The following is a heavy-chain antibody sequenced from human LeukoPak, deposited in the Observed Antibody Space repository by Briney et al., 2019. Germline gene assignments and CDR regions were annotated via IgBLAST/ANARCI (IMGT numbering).Heavy chain of an antibody. CDR3: ARERGAAAGRNFDL. Sequence: SETLSLTCTVSGGSISSSSYYWGWIRQPPGKGLEWIGSIYYSGSTYYNPSLKSRVTISVDTSKNQFSLKLSSVTAADTAVYYCARERGAAAGRNFDLWGRGTLVTVSS. CDR2: IYYSGST. CDR1: GGSISSSSYY. J-gene: IGHJ2*01. D-gene: IGHD6-13*01. V-gene: IGHV4-39*07.